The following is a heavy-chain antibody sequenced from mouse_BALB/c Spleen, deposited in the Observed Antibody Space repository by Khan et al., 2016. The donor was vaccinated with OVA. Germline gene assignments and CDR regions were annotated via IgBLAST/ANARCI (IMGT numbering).Heavy chain of an antibody. J-gene: IGHJ4*01. D-gene: IGHD1-1*01. Sequence: EVQLQESGPGLVKPSQSLSLTCTVNGYSITRNYAWNWIRQFPGNKLEWMGYISSSDTPSYNPSLKSRLSITRDPSQNQFFLQLHSGTTEDSATYDCARGKYYGYARDYWGQGTSVNVS. V-gene: IGHV3-2*02. CDR3: ARGKYYGYARDY. CDR2: ISSSDTP. CDR1: GYSITRNYA.